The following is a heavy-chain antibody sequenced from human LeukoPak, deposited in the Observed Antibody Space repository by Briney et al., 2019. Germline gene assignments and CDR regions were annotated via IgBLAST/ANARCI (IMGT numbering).Heavy chain of an antibody. CDR2: IYSGGNT. Sequence: PGGSLRLSCAASGFTVSSSYMSWVRQAPGKGLEWVSVIYSGGNTYYADSVKGRFTISRDNSVNTLYLQMNSLRTEDTAMYYCARAFVTAAGFFDTWGRGTLVTVSS. CDR1: GFTVSSSY. J-gene: IGHJ4*02. CDR3: ARAFVTAAGFFDT. D-gene: IGHD6-13*01. V-gene: IGHV3-66*02.